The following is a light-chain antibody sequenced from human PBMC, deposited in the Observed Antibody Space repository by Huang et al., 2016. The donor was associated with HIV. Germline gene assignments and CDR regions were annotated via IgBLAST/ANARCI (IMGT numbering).Light chain of an antibody. CDR1: QSLLRSNGYNY. J-gene: IGKJ3*01. CDR3: MQGLQSPGVT. Sequence: IVMTQSPLSLPVTPGEPASISCRSSQSLLRSNGYNYLDWYLQRQGQSPQLLIYVGSNRASGVPDRFSGSGSGINFTLKISRVEADDLGTYYCMQGLQSPGVTFGPGTKVDIK. CDR2: VGS. V-gene: IGKV2-28*01.